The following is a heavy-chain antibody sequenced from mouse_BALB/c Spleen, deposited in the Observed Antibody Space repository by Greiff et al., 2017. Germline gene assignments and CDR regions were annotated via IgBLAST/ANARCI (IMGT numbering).Heavy chain of an antibody. CDR1: GYTFTSYW. Sequence: QVQLKESGAELVRPGASVKLSCKASGYTFTSYWMHWVKQRPGQGLEWIGEINPSNGRTNYNEKFKSKATLTVDKSSSTAYMQLSSLTSEDSAVYYCARGYYGSSYEFAYWGQGTLVTVSA. CDR2: INPSNGRT. D-gene: IGHD1-1*01. V-gene: IGHV1S81*02. J-gene: IGHJ3*01. CDR3: ARGYYGSSYEFAY.